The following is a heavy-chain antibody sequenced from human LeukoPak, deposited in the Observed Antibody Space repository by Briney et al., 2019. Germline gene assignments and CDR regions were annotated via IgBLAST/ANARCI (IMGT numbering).Heavy chain of an antibody. D-gene: IGHD5-12*01. V-gene: IGHV4-34*01. CDR2: INHSGST. J-gene: IGHJ4*02. Sequence: QPSETLSLTCAVYGGSFSGYYWSWIRQPPGKGLEWIGEINHSGSTNYNPSLKSRVTISVDTSKNQFSLNLNSVTAADTAVYYCAREEIPGRVTTILPYWGQGTLVTVS. CDR1: GGSFSGYY. CDR3: AREEIPGRVTTILPY.